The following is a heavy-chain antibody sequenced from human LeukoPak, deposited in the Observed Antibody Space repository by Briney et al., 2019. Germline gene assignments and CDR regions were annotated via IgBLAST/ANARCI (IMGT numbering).Heavy chain of an antibody. CDR1: GVTVTINY. D-gene: IGHD5-18*01. CDR3: AIDPPDSYGYTALFDP. Sequence: GGSLRLSCAASGVTVTINYMSWVRQAPGKGLEWVSVIYRGGSKHYAESVKGRFTISRDNSRNTLYLQMNSLRGDDTAVYYCAIDPPDSYGYTALFDPSGQGTVVTVSS. V-gene: IGHV3-66*01. CDR2: IYRGGSK. J-gene: IGHJ5*02.